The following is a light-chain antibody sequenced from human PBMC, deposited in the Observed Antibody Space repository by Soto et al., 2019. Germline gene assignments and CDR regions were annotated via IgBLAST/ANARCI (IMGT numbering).Light chain of an antibody. J-gene: IGKJ1*01. Sequence: EIVMTQSPATLSVSPGERATLSCRASQSVSSNLAWYQQKPGQAPRLLIYGASTRATGIPARFSGSGSGTEFTLTISSLQSEDFAVYYCQQRDNWPLAWTFGQGTKVDIK. CDR2: GAS. CDR1: QSVSSN. CDR3: QQRDNWPLAWT. V-gene: IGKV3-15*01.